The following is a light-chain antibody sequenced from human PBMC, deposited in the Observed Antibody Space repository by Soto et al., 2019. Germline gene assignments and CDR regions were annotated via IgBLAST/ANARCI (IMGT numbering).Light chain of an antibody. CDR3: QSYDSSLSGYV. V-gene: IGLV1-40*01. Sequence: QSVLTQPPSLSGAPGQRVTISCTGSGSNIGAPYDVHWYQHLPGTAPKLLIYGSTNRPSGVPGRFSGSKSGTSASLAITGLQAKDEADYYCQSYDSSLSGYVFGAGTKVTVL. CDR1: GSNIGAPYD. J-gene: IGLJ1*01. CDR2: GST.